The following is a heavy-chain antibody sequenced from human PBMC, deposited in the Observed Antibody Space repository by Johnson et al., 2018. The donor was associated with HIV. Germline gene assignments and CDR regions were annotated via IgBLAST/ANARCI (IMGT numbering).Heavy chain of an antibody. CDR3: ARSEYSSSWFRYAFDI. CDR2: IRYDGSNK. J-gene: IGHJ3*02. V-gene: IGHV3-30*02. D-gene: IGHD6-13*01. CDR1: GFIFSNYD. Sequence: QMMLVESGGGVVQPGGSLRLSCAASGFIFSNYDIHWVRQAPGKGLDWVACIRYDGSNKFYADSVKGRFTISRDNAKNSVYLQMNSLRAEDTAVYYCARSEYSSSWFRYAFDIWGQGTMVTVSS.